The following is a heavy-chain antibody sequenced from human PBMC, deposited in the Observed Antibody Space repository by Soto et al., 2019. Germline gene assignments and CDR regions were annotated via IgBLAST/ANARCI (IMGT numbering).Heavy chain of an antibody. J-gene: IGHJ4*02. CDR1: GFTFSSFW. D-gene: IGHD2-8*01. CDR2: INTDGSST. Sequence: EVQLVESGGGLVQPGGSLRLSCEASGFTFSSFWMHWVRQAPGKGLVWVSRINTDGSSTSYADSVKGRFSISRDNAKNTLYLQMNSLRAEDTAVYYCARGCSNGACFGSYWGQGTLVTVSS. CDR3: ARGCSNGACFGSY. V-gene: IGHV3-74*01.